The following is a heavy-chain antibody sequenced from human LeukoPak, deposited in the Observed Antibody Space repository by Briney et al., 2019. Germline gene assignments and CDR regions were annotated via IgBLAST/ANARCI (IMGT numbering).Heavy chain of an antibody. J-gene: IGHJ4*02. CDR1: GFIFDDYA. V-gene: IGHV3-9*03. CDR2: ISGINDKI. CDR3: AKDKVRKGYTYGTFGY. D-gene: IGHD5-18*01. Sequence: GGSLRLSCAASGFIFDDYAMHWVRQAPGKGLEWVSVISGINDKIDYAASEKGRFTISRDNAKNSLYLQMNSLRAEDMALYYCAKDKVRKGYTYGTFGYWGQGTLVTVSS.